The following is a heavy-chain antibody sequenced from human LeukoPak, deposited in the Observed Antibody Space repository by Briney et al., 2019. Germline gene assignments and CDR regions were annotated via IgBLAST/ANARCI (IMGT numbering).Heavy chain of an antibody. CDR2: IYYSGST. Sequence: PSETLSLTCTVSGGSISSYYWSWIRQPPGKGLEWIGYIYYSGSTNYNPSLKSRVTISVDTSKNQFSLKLSSVTAADTAVDYCARDFGGGSPRLWDPYYYGMDVWGQGTTVTVSS. CDR1: GGSISSYY. V-gene: IGHV4-59*01. J-gene: IGHJ6*02. CDR3: ARDFGGGSPRLWDPYYYGMDV. D-gene: IGHD2-21*01.